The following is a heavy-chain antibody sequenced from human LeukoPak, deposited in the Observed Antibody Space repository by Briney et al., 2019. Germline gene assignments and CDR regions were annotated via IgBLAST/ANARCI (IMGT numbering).Heavy chain of an antibody. V-gene: IGHV3-23*01. J-gene: IGHJ4*02. CDR1: GFTVSSNY. CDR2: ISGSGGST. D-gene: IGHD3-22*01. Sequence: GGSLRLSCAASGFTVSSNYMSWVRQAPGKGLEWVSAISGSGGSTYYADSVKGRSTISRDNSKNTLYLQMNSLRAEDTAVYYCAKGPSRGSSGYYYFDYWGQGTLVTVSS. CDR3: AKGPSRGSSGYYYFDY.